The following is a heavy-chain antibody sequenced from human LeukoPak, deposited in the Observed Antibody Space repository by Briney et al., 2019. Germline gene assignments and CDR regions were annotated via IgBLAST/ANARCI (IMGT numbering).Heavy chain of an antibody. V-gene: IGHV3-15*01. CDR3: TAVADYGDYLDYYYYYMDV. CDR2: IKSKTDGGTT. J-gene: IGHJ6*03. Sequence: GGSLRLSCAASGFTFSNAWMSWVRQAPGKGLEWVGRIKSKTDGGTTDYAAPVKGRFTISRDDSKNTLYLQMNSLKTEDTAVYYCTAVADYGDYLDYYYYYMDVWGKGTTVTVSS. D-gene: IGHD4-17*01. CDR1: GFTFSNAW.